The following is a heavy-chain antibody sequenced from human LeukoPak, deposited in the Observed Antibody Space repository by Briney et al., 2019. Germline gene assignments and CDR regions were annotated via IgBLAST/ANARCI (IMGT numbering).Heavy chain of an antibody. CDR3: AKDMGGDQWSSYNWFDP. CDR2: ISWNNSSV. J-gene: IGHJ5*02. V-gene: IGHV3-9*01. Sequence: PGGSRRLSCAASGFTFDDYAMHWVRQAPGKGLEWVSGISWNNSSVGYADSVKGRFTIARDNAKNSLYLQMNSLRVEDTALYYCAKDMGGDQWSSYNWFDPWGQGTLVTVSS. D-gene: IGHD2-21*02. CDR1: GFTFDDYA.